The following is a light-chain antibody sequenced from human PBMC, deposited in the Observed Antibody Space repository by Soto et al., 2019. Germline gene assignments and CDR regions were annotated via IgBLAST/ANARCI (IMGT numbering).Light chain of an antibody. CDR1: QSVSGS. J-gene: IGKJ5*01. Sequence: EIVLTQSPAILSLSPGEKATLSCRASQSVSGSLGWCQQKPGQAPRLLIFDKSSRAPGVPARFSGSGTGTDFTLTINSLQSEDFGVYYCHQYNNWPPSTFGQGTRLEIK. CDR3: HQYNNWPPST. CDR2: DKS. V-gene: IGKV3-11*01.